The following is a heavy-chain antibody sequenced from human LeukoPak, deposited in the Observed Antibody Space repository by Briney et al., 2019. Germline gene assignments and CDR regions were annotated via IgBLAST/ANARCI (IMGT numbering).Heavy chain of an antibody. CDR3: ARGGGRGPYGGNADY. J-gene: IGHJ4*02. V-gene: IGHV3-66*01. D-gene: IGHD4-23*01. CDR1: GFTVSSNY. CDR2: IYSGGAT. Sequence: GGSLRLSCAASGFTVSSNYMSWVRQAPGKGLEWVSIIYSGGATFYAESVKDRFTISRDNSKNTLYLQMNSLSAEDTAVYYCARGGGRGPYGGNADYWGQGTLVTVSS.